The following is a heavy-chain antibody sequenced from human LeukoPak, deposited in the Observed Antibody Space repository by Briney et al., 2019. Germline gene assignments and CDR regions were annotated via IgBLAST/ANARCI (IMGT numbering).Heavy chain of an antibody. CDR2: IKQDGNEE. V-gene: IGHV3-7*01. Sequence: PGGSLRLSCAASGYTFSSYWMSWVRQAPGKGLEWVANIKQDGNEEYYLDSMKGRFTISRDNAKNSLYLQMNSLRAEDTAVYYCARIPRGDGYTSGAFDIWGQGTMVTVSS. CDR3: ARIPRGDGYTSGAFDI. D-gene: IGHD5-24*01. J-gene: IGHJ3*02. CDR1: GYTFSSYW.